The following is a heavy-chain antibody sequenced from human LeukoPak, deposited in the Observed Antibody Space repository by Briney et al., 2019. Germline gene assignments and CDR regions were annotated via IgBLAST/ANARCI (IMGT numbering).Heavy chain of an antibody. D-gene: IGHD2-15*01. J-gene: IGHJ3*02. CDR2: ISSSSSYI. Sequence: PGGSLRLSCAASGFTFSSYSMNWVRQAPGKGLEWVSSISSSSSYIYYADSVKGRFTISRDNAKNSLYLQMNSLRAEDTAVYYCARTYCSGGSCYYAFDIWGQATMVTVSS. CDR3: ARTYCSGGSCYYAFDI. CDR1: GFTFSSYS. V-gene: IGHV3-21*01.